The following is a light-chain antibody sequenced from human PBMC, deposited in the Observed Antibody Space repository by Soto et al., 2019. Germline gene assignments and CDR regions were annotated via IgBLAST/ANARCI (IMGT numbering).Light chain of an antibody. CDR3: QQYNNWPPIT. CDR2: AAS. CDR1: QSVSSN. Sequence: EIVMTQSPATLSVSPGERATLSCRASQSVSSNLAWYQQKPGQGPRLLIYAASTRATGIPARFSVSGSGTEFTLTISSLQSEDFAVYYCQQYNNWPPITFGPGTKVDIK. J-gene: IGKJ3*01. V-gene: IGKV3-15*01.